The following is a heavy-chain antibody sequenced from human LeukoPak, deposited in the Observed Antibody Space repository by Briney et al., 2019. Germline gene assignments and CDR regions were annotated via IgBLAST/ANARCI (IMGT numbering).Heavy chain of an antibody. CDR1: GFTFSSYG. J-gene: IGHJ6*04. V-gene: IGHV3-30*02. Sequence: PGGSLRLSCAASGFTFSSYGMHWVRQVPGKGLEWVSMIGYDGTNKYYTESVKGRFTISRDNSKNTLYLQMNSLRAEDTAVYYCARDSHLRSLDVWGKGTTVTVSS. CDR3: ARDSHLRSLDV. D-gene: IGHD3-10*01. CDR2: IGYDGTNK.